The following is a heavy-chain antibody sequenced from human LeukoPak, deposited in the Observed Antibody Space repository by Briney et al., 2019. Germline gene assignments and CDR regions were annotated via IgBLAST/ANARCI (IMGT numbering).Heavy chain of an antibody. CDR1: GFTFSAYP. Sequence: GGSLRLSCTASGFTFSAYPMTWVRQAPGKGLEWVSYISGSGNIIYYADSVKGRFTISRDNSKNTLYLQMNSLRAEDTAIYYCAKDLYYYGSGNYIDYWGQGTLVTVSS. J-gene: IGHJ4*02. V-gene: IGHV3-48*01. D-gene: IGHD3-10*01. CDR2: ISGSGNII. CDR3: AKDLYYYGSGNYIDY.